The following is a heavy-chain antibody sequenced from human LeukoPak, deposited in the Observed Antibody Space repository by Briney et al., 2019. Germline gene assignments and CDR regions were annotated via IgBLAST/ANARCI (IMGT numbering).Heavy chain of an antibody. CDR1: GGSTSSGDYY. CDR2: IYYSGST. J-gene: IGHJ4*02. Sequence: SETLSLTCTVSGGSTSSGDYYWSWIRQPPGKGLEWIGYIYYSGSTYYNPSLKSRVTISVDTSKNQFSLKLSSVTAADTAVYYCARDGAYYYDSSGYYHFDYWGQGTLVTVSS. V-gene: IGHV4-30-4*01. CDR3: ARDGAYYYDSSGYYHFDY. D-gene: IGHD3-22*01.